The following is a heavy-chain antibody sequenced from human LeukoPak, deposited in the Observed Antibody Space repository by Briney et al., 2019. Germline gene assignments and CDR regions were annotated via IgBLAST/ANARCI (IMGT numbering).Heavy chain of an antibody. V-gene: IGHV4-59*01. J-gene: IGHJ4*02. Sequence: SETLSLTCTVSGGSIRSYYWSWIWQRPGKGLECIGYIYYSGSTNYNPSLKSRVSISVDTSKNQFSLKLSSVTAADTAVYYCARTGSTVTMLYPFDHWGQGTLVTVS. D-gene: IGHD4-17*01. CDR2: IYYSGST. CDR3: ARTGSTVTMLYPFDH. CDR1: GGSIRSYY.